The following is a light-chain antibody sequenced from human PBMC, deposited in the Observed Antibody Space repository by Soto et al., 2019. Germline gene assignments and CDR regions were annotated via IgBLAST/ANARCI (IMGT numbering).Light chain of an antibody. Sequence: EIVMTQSPATLSVSPGERATLSCRASQSVSNNYLAWYQQKPGQAPRLLIYGASNRATGIPDRFSGSGSGTDFTLTISRLEPEDFAMYYCQQYSDSPPTFGQGTKVDIK. J-gene: IGKJ1*01. CDR3: QQYSDSPPT. CDR1: QSVSNNY. CDR2: GAS. V-gene: IGKV3-20*01.